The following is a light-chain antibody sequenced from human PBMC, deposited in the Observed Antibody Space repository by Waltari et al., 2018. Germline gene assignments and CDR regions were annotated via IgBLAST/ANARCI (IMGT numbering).Light chain of an antibody. CDR1: SSDVGGDDS. CDR2: DVN. V-gene: IGLV2-14*03. CDR3: CSQSSYNGVI. J-gene: IGLJ2*01. Sequence: QSALSQPASVSGSPGQSITISCTGSSSDVGGDDSVSWYQDHPRHAPKVIIYDVNNPPSGVSDRFSVSKSGNTASLTISGLQAEDEANYYCCSQSSYNGVIFGGGTKLTVL.